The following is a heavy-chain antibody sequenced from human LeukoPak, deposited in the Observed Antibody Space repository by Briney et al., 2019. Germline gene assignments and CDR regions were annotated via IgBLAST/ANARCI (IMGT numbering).Heavy chain of an antibody. D-gene: IGHD1-26*01. CDR2: IKEDGSEK. CDR3: ARDCVIVGAPCYDS. J-gene: IGHJ5*01. CDR1: GFTFSSYW. V-gene: IGHV3-7*04. Sequence: GGSLRLSCADSGFTFSSYWMSWVRQAPGKGLEWVANIKEDGSEKIYVDSLKGRFTISRDNAKNSLYLQMNSLRAEDTAVYYCARDCVIVGAPCYDSWGQGTLVTVSS.